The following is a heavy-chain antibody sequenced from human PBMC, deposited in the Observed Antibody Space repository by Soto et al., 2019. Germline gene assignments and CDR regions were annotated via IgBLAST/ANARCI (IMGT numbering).Heavy chain of an antibody. CDR2: ISQGSTTI. V-gene: IGHV3-48*03. J-gene: IGHJ4*02. CDR1: GFIFSSYE. Sequence: GGSLRLSCVASGFIFSSYEMNWFRQAPGKGLEWISYISQGSTTIYYADSVKGRFTISRDNAKNSLFLQMSGLRVEDTATYYCARHRSPSPDYWGQGTLVTVSS. CDR3: ARHRSPSPDY.